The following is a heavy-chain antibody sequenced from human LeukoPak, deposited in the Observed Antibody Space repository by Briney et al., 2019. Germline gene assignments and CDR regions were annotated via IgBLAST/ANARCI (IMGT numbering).Heavy chain of an antibody. V-gene: IGHV4-31*03. Sequence: SQTLSLTCTVSGGSISSGRYYWGWIRQHPGKGLEWIGYIYYSGNTNYNRSLKSRVTISLDTSKNQFSLKLTSVTAADTAVYYCVRENYFDHWGQGTLVTVSS. CDR2: IYYSGNT. CDR1: GGSISSGRYY. CDR3: VRENYFDH. J-gene: IGHJ4*02.